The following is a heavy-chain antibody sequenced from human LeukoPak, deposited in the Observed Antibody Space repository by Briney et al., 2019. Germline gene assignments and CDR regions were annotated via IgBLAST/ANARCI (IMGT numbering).Heavy chain of an antibody. Sequence: GGSLRLSCSASGFPFSSYAMHWVRQAPGKGLEFVSAISDSGGSTYYADSVKGRFTISRDNSKDTLYLQMSSLRAEDTAVYFCVRGYSFGPYGMDVWGQGTTVTVSS. CDR3: VRGYSFGPYGMDV. CDR2: ISDSGGST. J-gene: IGHJ6*02. D-gene: IGHD2-15*01. CDR1: GFPFSSYA. V-gene: IGHV3-64D*09.